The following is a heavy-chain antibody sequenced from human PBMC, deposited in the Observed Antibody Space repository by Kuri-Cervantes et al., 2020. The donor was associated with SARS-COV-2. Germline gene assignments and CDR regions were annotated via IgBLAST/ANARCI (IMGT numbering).Heavy chain of an antibody. J-gene: IGHJ4*02. CDR1: GFTFSSYA. CDR2: ISYDGSSK. CDR3: ARDWGAIFGVATQFDY. Sequence: GESLKISCAASGFTFSSYAMHWVRQAPGKGLEWVAVISYDGSSKNYADSVKGRFTVSRDNSKNTLYLQMNSLRVEDTALYYCARDWGAIFGVATQFDYWGQGTLVTVSS. V-gene: IGHV3-30-3*01. D-gene: IGHD3-3*01.